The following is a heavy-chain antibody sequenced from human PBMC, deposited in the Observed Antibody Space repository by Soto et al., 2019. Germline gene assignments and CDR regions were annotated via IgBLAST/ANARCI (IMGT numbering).Heavy chain of an antibody. V-gene: IGHV3-33*01. Sequence: QVQLVESGGGVVQPGRSLRLSCAASGFSFSSYGMHWVRQAPGKGLEWVSLIWYDGSDEYYADSVKGRFTISRDNSKNTLHLQMDSLRADDTAVYYCARGVGHYHYGMDVWGQGTTVTVSS. D-gene: IGHD3-3*01. CDR3: ARGVGHYHYGMDV. CDR2: IWYDGSDE. CDR1: GFSFSSYG. J-gene: IGHJ6*02.